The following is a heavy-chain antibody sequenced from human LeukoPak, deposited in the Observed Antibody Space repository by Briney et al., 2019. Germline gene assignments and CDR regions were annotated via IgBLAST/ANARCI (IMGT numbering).Heavy chain of an antibody. V-gene: IGHV3-48*01. CDR1: GFTFSSYS. Sequence: GGSLRLSCAASGFTFSSYSMNWVRQAPGKGPEWLSYISTRSNTIYYADSVKGRFTISRGNAKNSLFLQINSLRAEDTAVYYCARDSRAYSYGRFFDPWGQGTLVIVSS. J-gene: IGHJ5*02. CDR2: ISTRSNTI. D-gene: IGHD5-18*01. CDR3: ARDSRAYSYGRFFDP.